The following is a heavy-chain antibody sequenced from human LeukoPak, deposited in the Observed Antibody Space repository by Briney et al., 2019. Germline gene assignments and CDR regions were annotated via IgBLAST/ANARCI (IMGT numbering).Heavy chain of an antibody. D-gene: IGHD3-10*01. Sequence: GGSLRLPCVASGFKFSDYYMSWVRQAPGKGLEWVADIRHDGSDEYNVDSVKGRFTISRDNAKNSLFLQMNSLRAEDTAVYYCARDGFGSYFSLDYWGQGALVTVSS. J-gene: IGHJ4*02. CDR1: GFKFSDYY. CDR3: ARDGFGSYFSLDY. V-gene: IGHV3-7*04. CDR2: IRHDGSDE.